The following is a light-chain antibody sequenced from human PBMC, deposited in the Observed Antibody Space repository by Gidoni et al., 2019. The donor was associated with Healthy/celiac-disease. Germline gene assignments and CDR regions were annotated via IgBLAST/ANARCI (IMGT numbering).Light chain of an antibody. Sequence: DIQMTQYPSTLSASVGDRVTITCRASPSISSWLAWYQQKPGKAPKLLSYKASSLESGVPSRFSGSGSGTEFTLTISSLQPDDFATYYCQQYNSYPWTFGQGTKVEIK. J-gene: IGKJ1*01. CDR3: QQYNSYPWT. CDR2: KAS. V-gene: IGKV1-5*03. CDR1: PSISSW.